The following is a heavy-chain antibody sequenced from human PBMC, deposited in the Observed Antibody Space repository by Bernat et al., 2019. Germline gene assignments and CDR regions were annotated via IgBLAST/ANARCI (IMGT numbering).Heavy chain of an antibody. J-gene: IGHJ4*02. CDR3: AKGILGTGGRPFDY. V-gene: IGHV3-23*01. CDR2: ISGSGSGT. D-gene: IGHD7-27*01. CDR1: GFTFSSYA. Sequence: EVQLLESGGGLVQPGGSLRLSCAASGFTFSSYAMTWVRQAPGKGLEWVSGISGSGSGTYYADSVKGRFSISRDNSKNTLYVQMNSLRAEDTAVYYCAKGILGTGGRPFDYWGQGTLVTVSS.